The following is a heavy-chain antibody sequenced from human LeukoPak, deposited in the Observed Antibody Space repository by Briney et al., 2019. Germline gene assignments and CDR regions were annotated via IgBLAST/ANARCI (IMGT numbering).Heavy chain of an antibody. Sequence: KPSETLSLTCAVYGGSFSGYYWSWIRQPPGKGLEWIGEINHGGSTNYNPSLKSRVTISVDTSKNQFSLKLSSVTAADTAVYYCARDRGDYYDADAFDIWGQGTMVTVSS. CDR1: GGSFSGYY. D-gene: IGHD3-22*01. J-gene: IGHJ3*02. CDR3: ARDRGDYYDADAFDI. V-gene: IGHV4-34*01. CDR2: INHGGST.